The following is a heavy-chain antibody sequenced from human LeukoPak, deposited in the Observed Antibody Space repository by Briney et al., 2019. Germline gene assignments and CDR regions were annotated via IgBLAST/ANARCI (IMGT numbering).Heavy chain of an antibody. D-gene: IGHD1-26*01. V-gene: IGHV1-69*04. J-gene: IGHJ6*02. CDR1: GGTFSSYA. Sequence: SVKVSCKASGGTFSSYAISWLQQPPGQGLEWMGRTIPILGIANYAQKFQGRVTITADKSTSTAYMELSSLRSEDTAVYYCARGTSGSYQNYYGMDVWGQGTTVTVSS. CDR3: ARGTSGSYQNYYGMDV. CDR2: TIPILGIA.